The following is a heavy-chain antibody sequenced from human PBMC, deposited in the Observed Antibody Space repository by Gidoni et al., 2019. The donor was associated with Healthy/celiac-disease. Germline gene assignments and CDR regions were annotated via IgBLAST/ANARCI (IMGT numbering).Heavy chain of an antibody. CDR3: ARVRDELLWFGESLGAFDI. J-gene: IGHJ3*02. CDR1: GFPFSDYY. D-gene: IGHD3-10*01. Sequence: QVQLVESGGGLVKPGGSLRLSCGASGFPFSDYYMSWIRQAPGKGLEWVSYISSSSSYTNYADSVKGRFTISRDNAKNSLYLQMNSLRAEDTAVYYCARVRDELLWFGESLGAFDIWGQGTMVTVSS. V-gene: IGHV3-11*05. CDR2: ISSSSSYT.